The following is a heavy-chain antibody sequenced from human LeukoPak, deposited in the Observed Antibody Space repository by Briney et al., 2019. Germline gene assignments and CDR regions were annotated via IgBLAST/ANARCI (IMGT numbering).Heavy chain of an antibody. J-gene: IGHJ5*02. Sequence: GGSLRLSCAASGLTFSSYWMSWVRQAPGKGLEWVANIKQDGSEKYYVDSVKGRFTISRDNAKNSLYLQMNSLRAEDTAVYNCARGLNWFDPWGQGTLVTVSS. D-gene: IGHD3-16*01. CDR3: ARGLNWFDP. CDR2: IKQDGSEK. CDR1: GLTFSSYW. V-gene: IGHV3-7*01.